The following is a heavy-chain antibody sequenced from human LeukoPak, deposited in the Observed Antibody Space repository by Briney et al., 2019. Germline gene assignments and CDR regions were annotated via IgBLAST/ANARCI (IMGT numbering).Heavy chain of an antibody. J-gene: IGHJ4*02. V-gene: IGHV3-7*01. Sequence: GGSLRLSCVAAGFSVGNSWMTWVRRAPGKGLEWVGNIKQGGSSKYYVDSVQGRLTTSRDDDTNSLLLQMHTPSAAATAAYYCATGGYYDFRSGYERDYWGQGPLATVSS. D-gene: IGHD3-3*01. CDR2: IKQGGSSK. CDR3: ATGGYYDFRSGYERDY. CDR1: GFSVGNSW.